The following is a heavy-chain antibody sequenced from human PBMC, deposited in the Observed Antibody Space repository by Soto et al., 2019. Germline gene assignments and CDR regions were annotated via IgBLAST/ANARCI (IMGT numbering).Heavy chain of an antibody. D-gene: IGHD3-16*01. Sequence: QEHLQQWGAGLLKPPETLSLTCAVYGGSFSGHFWSWIRQSPGKGLEWIGEINQGGRTNCNPSLKSRVTMSLDTSNNQFSLNLTSVTAADTAIYYCARSQRSFRWFGPWGQGTPVTVSS. CDR3: ARSQRSFRWFGP. CDR2: INQGGRT. CDR1: GGSFSGHF. V-gene: IGHV4-34*01. J-gene: IGHJ5*02.